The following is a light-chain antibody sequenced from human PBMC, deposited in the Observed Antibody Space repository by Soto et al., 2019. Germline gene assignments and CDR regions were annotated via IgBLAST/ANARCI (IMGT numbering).Light chain of an antibody. CDR1: QSVSSTY. V-gene: IGKV3-20*01. CDR3: QQYLSSPT. J-gene: IGKJ5*01. Sequence: EIVLTQTPATLSLSPGERATLSCRASQSVSSTYLAWYQEKPRQAPRLLIFGASSRATGIPDRFSGSGSGTDFTLTISRLEPEDFAVYYCQQYLSSPTFGQGTRLEI. CDR2: GAS.